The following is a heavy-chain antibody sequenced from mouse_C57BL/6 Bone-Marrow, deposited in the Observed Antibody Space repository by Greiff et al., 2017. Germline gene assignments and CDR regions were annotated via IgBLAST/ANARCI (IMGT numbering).Heavy chain of an antibody. Sequence: DVQLQESGPVLVKPGASVKMSCKASGYTFTDYYMNWVKQSHGKSLEWIGVINPYNGGTSYNQKFKGKATLTVDKSSSTAYMELNSLTSEDSAVYYCARRGYGSSYRYFDVWGTGTTVTVSS. J-gene: IGHJ1*03. CDR2: INPYNGGT. V-gene: IGHV1-19*01. D-gene: IGHD1-1*01. CDR1: GYTFTDYY. CDR3: ARRGYGSSYRYFDV.